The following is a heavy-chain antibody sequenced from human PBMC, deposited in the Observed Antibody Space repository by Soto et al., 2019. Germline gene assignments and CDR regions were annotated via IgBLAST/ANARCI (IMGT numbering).Heavy chain of an antibody. D-gene: IGHD1-1*01. CDR3: ATWHEREHAYDV. Sequence: DGQLVESGGGLIQPGESLRLSCAAFGFTISGKKYVAWVRQSLGKGLEWVSALYDLDGSFYAASVKGRFTTSSDSSKTTVYLQMNDLRPDDTAVYYCATWHEREHAYDVWGQGTTVTVSS. V-gene: IGHV3-53*01. CDR1: GFTISGKKY. CDR2: LYDLDGS. J-gene: IGHJ3*01.